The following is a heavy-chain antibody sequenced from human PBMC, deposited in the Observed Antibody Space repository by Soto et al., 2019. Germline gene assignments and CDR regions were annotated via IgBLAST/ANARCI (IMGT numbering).Heavy chain of an antibody. CDR3: ARDGDIVVVPAADTEYYYYGMDV. CDR2: NSAYNGNT. D-gene: IGHD2-2*01. Sequence: VQLVESGAEVKKPGASVQVSFKASGYTFTSYGIRWVRQAPGQGLEWVGWNSAYNGNTNYAQKLQGRVTMTTDTATSTAYMELRSLRSDDTAVYYCARDGDIVVVPAADTEYYYYGMDVWGQGTTVTVSS. V-gene: IGHV1-18*04. J-gene: IGHJ6*02. CDR1: GYTFTSYG.